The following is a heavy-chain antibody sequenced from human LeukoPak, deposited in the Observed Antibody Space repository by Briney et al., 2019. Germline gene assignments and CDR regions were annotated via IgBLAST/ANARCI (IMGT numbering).Heavy chain of an antibody. D-gene: IGHD2-2*01. V-gene: IGHV3-30*04. J-gene: IGHJ4*02. CDR1: GFTFSSYA. CDR2: ISYDGSNK. CDR3: AREGGYCSSTSCYRPLDY. Sequence: GGSLRLSCAASGFTFSSYAMHWVRQAPGKGLEWVAVISYDGSNKYYADSVKGRFTISRDNSKNTLYLQMNSLRAEDTAVYYCAREGGYCSSTSCYRPLDYWGQGTLVTVSS.